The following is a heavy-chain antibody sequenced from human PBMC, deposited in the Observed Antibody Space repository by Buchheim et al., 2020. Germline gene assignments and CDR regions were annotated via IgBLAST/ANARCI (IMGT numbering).Heavy chain of an antibody. CDR1: EFPFSSYA. D-gene: IGHD2-15*01. CDR3: AKGEYCSGGNCHYYFDY. J-gene: IGHJ4*02. CDR2: IRPSGDST. V-gene: IGHV3-23*01. Sequence: EVQLLESGGGLVQPGGSLRLSCVASEFPFSSYAMSWVRQAPGKGLEWVSAIRPSGDSTYYADSVQGRFSISRDNSKTPVYLKMNSLRAEDRAVDYCAKGEYCSGGNCHYYFDYWGQGTL.